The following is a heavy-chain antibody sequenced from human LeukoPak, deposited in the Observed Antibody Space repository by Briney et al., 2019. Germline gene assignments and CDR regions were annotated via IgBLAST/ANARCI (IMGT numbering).Heavy chain of an antibody. Sequence: GGSLRLSCAASGFTFSSYAMSWVRQAPGKGLEWVSAISGSGGSTYYADSVKGRFTISRDNPKNSVYLQMSSLRVEDSAVYYCARDPVQDFDFWGQGIMVTVSS. CDR1: GFTFSSYA. CDR2: ISGSGGST. J-gene: IGHJ4*02. CDR3: ARDPVQDFDF. V-gene: IGHV3-23*01.